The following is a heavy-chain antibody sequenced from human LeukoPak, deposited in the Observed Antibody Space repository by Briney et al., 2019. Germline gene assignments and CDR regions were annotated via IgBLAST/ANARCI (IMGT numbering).Heavy chain of an antibody. D-gene: IGHD6-13*01. V-gene: IGHV3-7*01. Sequence: GGSLRLSCAASGFMFSSYWMSWVRQAPGKGLEWVANIKQDGSERDYVDSVKGRFTISKDNAKNLLYLQMNILRAEDTAVYYCAREISSWYRTEGRFDPWGQGTLVTVSS. CDR3: AREISSWYRTEGRFDP. J-gene: IGHJ5*02. CDR2: IKQDGSER. CDR1: GFMFSSYW.